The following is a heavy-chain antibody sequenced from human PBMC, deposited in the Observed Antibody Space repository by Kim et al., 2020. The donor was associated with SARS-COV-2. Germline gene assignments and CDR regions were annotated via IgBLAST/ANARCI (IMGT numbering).Heavy chain of an antibody. CDR1: GYTLTELS. CDR2: FDPEDGET. D-gene: IGHD3-10*01. CDR3: ATAPRGVSPGQQPDYYYGMDV. V-gene: IGHV1-24*01. J-gene: IGHJ6*02. Sequence: ASVKVSCKVSGYTLTELSMHWVRQAPGKGLEWMGGFDPEDGETIYAQKFQGRVTMTEDTSTDTAYMELSSLRSEDTAVYYCATAPRGVSPGQQPDYYYGMDVWGQGTTVTVSS.